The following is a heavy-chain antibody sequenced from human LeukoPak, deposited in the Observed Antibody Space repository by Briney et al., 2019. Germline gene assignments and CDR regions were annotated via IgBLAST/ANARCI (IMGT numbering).Heavy chain of an antibody. CDR1: GYTFTGYY. CDR2: INPNSGGT. D-gene: IGHD3-10*01. V-gene: IGHV1-2*02. Sequence: ASVKVSCKASGYTFTGYYMHWVRQAPGQGLEWMGWINPNSGGTNYAQKFQGRVTMTRDTSISTAYMELSRLRSDDTAVYYCARVGNLGWFGELIDYYYMDVWGKGTTVTVSS. CDR3: ARVGNLGWFGELIDYYYMDV. J-gene: IGHJ6*03.